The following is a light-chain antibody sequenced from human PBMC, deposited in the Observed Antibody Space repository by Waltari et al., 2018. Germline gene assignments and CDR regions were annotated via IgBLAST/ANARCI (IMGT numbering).Light chain of an antibody. CDR1: SSDVGNYNL. CDR3: CSYAGSSTV. V-gene: IGLV2-23*01. CDR2: EGT. Sequence: QSALTQPASVSGSPGQSISISCPGTSSDVGNYNLFSWYQPRPGKAPKLMIYEGTKRPSGVSNRFSGSKSGNTASLTISGLQAEDEADYYCCSYAGSSTVFGGGTKLTVL. J-gene: IGLJ2*01.